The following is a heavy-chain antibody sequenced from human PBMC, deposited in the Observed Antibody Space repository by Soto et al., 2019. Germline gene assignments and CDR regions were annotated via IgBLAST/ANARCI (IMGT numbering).Heavy chain of an antibody. CDR3: ARHPKGWGSYRYPRVPFDY. CDR1: GGSISSSSYY. D-gene: IGHD3-16*02. J-gene: IGHJ4*02. Sequence: QLQLQESGPGLVKPSETLSLTCTVSGGSISSSSYYWGWIRQPPGKGLEWIGSIYYSGSTYYNPSLKSRVTISVDTSKNQFSLKLSSVTAADTAVYYCARHPKGWGSYRYPRVPFDYWGQGTLVTVSS. V-gene: IGHV4-39*01. CDR2: IYYSGST.